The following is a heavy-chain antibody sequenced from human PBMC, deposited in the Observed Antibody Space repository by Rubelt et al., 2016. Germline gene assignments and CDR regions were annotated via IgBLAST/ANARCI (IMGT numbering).Heavy chain of an antibody. CDR3: ARGTSYEYYFDY. CDR2: IYYSGST. D-gene: IGHD2-2*01. Sequence: QVQLQQWGAGLLKPSETLSLTCAVYGGSFSGYYWSWIRQPPGKGLEWIGYIYYSGSTNYNPSLKSRVTISVDTSKNQFSLKLSSVTAADTAVYYCARGTSYEYYFDYWGQGTLVTVSS. J-gene: IGHJ4*02. V-gene: IGHV4-34*11. CDR1: GGSFSGYY.